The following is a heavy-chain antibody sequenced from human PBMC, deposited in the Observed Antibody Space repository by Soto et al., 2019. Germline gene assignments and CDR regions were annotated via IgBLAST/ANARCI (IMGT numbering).Heavy chain of an antibody. Sequence: ETLSLTCTVSGGSISSYYWSWIRQPPGKGLEWIGYIYYSGSTNYNPSLKSRVTISVDTSKNQFSLKLSSVTAADTAVYYCARLYCGGDCYVERINWFDPWGQGTLVTVSS. CDR3: ARLYCGGDCYVERINWFDP. CDR2: IYYSGST. D-gene: IGHD2-21*02. V-gene: IGHV4-59*08. CDR1: GGSISSYY. J-gene: IGHJ5*02.